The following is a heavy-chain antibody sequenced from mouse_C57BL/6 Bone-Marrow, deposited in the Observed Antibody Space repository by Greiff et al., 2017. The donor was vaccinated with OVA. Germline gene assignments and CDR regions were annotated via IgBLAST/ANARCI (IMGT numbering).Heavy chain of an antibody. V-gene: IGHV1-50*01. CDR2: IDPSDGYT. CDR1: GYTFTSYW. D-gene: IGHD2-2*01. J-gene: IGHJ2*01. CDR3: ARWLYGYDGGYFDY. Sequence: VQLQQPGAELVKPGASVKLSCKASGYTFTSYWMQWVKQRPGQGLEWIGEIDPSDGYTNYNQKFKGKATLTVDTSSSTAYMQLSSLTSEDSAVYYCARWLYGYDGGYFDYWGQGTTLTVSS.